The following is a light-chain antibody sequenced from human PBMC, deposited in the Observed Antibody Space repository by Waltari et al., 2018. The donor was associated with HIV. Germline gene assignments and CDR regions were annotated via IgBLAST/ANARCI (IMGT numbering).Light chain of an antibody. CDR3: QQASSFPLS. CDR1: QDITTS. V-gene: IGKV1-12*01. J-gene: IGKJ4*01. Sequence: IQMTQSPSSLSASVGDRVIITCRASQDITTSFAWYQLKPGGPPRRLLFAASGLHGGVPPRFSGSASGTVFALTISNLQPEDSATYYCQQASSFPLSFGGGTKVEI. CDR2: AAS.